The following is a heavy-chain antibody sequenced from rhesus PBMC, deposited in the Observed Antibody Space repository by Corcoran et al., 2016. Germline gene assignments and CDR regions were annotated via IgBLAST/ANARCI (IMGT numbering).Heavy chain of an antibody. CDR3: TSDRTYSTEHPRCCGRFDV. D-gene: IGHD6-13*01. J-gene: IGHJ5-1*01. V-gene: IGHV3S16*01. Sequence: EVQLVESGGGLVQPGGSLRLSCAASGFTFSSYGMSWARRAPGKGLEWVSSMSSASSYIYYADSVKGRFTISRDNAKNSLSLQMNSLRAEDTAVYYCTSDRTYSTEHPRCCGRFDVWGPGVLVTVSS. CDR2: MSSASSYI. CDR1: GFTFSSYG.